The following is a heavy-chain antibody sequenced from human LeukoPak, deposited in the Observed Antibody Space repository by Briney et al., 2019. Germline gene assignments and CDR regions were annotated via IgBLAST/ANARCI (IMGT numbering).Heavy chain of an antibody. D-gene: IGHD3-10*01. CDR1: GFTFSSYA. V-gene: IGHV3-23*01. Sequence: GGSLRLSCAASGFTFSSYAMSWVRQAPGKGLEWVAATSSSGRTTYYADSVKGRFTFSRDNSKSTLYLRMNSLRAEDTAVYYCAKRDSGLSAEGPIDYWGQGTLVTVSS. J-gene: IGHJ4*02. CDR3: AKRDSGLSAEGPIDY. CDR2: TSSSGRTT.